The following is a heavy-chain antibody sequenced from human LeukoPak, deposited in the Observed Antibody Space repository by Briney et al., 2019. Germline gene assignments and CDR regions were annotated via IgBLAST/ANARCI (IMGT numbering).Heavy chain of an antibody. CDR2: IIPIFGTA. V-gene: IGHV1-69*01. D-gene: IGHD6-13*01. Sequence: GSSVEVSCKASGGTFSSYAISWVRQAPGQGLEWMGGIIPIFGTANYAQKFQGRVTITADESTSTAYMELSSLRSEDTAVYYCARTDGIAAASGYFDYWGQGTLVTVSS. CDR3: ARTDGIAAASGYFDY. CDR1: GGTFSSYA. J-gene: IGHJ4*02.